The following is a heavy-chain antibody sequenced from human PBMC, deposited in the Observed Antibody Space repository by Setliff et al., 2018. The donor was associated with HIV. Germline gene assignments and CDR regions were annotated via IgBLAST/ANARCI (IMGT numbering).Heavy chain of an antibody. CDR1: GGSFSGYY. V-gene: IGHV4-34*01. Sequence: PSETLSLTCAVYGGSFSGYYWSWIRQPPGKGLEWIGEINHSGDTFYDPSLKSRVTISIDMSKNQFSLKLTSVAAADTAVYYCAKRPGYGYPFHIWGQGTMVTVSS. J-gene: IGHJ3*02. CDR3: AKRPGYGYPFHI. CDR2: INHSGDT. D-gene: IGHD5-18*01.